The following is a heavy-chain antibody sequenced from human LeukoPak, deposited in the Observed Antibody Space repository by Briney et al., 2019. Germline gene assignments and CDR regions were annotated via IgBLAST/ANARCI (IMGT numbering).Heavy chain of an antibody. D-gene: IGHD3-22*01. CDR1: GFTFSSYA. V-gene: IGHV3-23*01. CDR2: ISGSGGST. Sequence: GGSLRLSCAASGFTFSSYAMSWVRQAPGKGLEWVSAISGSGGSTYYADSVKGRFTISRGNSKNTLYLQMNSLRAEDTAVYYCAKGNYYDSSAFLSYWGQGTLVTVSS. CDR3: AKGNYYDSSAFLSY. J-gene: IGHJ4*02.